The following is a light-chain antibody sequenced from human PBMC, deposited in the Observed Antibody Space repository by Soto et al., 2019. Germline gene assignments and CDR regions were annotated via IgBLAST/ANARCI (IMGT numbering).Light chain of an antibody. CDR3: QQYGSSPFT. Sequence: EIVMTQSPATLSVSPGERATLSCRASQSISNRYLAWFQQKPGQSPRLLIYGASSRPTGIPDRFSGSGSGTDFTLAISRLEPEDFALYYCQQYGSSPFTFGGGTKVDIK. CDR2: GAS. J-gene: IGKJ4*01. CDR1: QSISNRY. V-gene: IGKV3-20*01.